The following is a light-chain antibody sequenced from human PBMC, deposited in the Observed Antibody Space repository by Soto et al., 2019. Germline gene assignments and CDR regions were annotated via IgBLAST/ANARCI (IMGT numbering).Light chain of an antibody. CDR2: DAS. V-gene: IGKV3-11*01. CDR1: QSVSSY. J-gene: IGKJ4*01. Sequence: EIVLTQSPATLSLSPGERATLSCRASQSVSSYLAWYQHKPGQAPRLLIYDASNRATGIPARFSGSASGTVFTHTISSQEAEDFAVYYCQPRSNWLTFGGGTQVEIK. CDR3: QPRSNWLT.